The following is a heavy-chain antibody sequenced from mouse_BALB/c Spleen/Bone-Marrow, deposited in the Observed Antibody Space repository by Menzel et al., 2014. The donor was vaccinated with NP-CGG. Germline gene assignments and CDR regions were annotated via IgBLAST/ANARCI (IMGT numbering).Heavy chain of an antibody. CDR3: ARRYFYSMDY. D-gene: IGHD2-14*01. CDR2: ILPGSAIT. V-gene: IGHV1-9*01. CDR1: GYTFSSYW. J-gene: IGHJ4*01. Sequence: VQLQQSGAELMKPGTSVKISGKATGYTFSSYWIEWVKQRPGLGLEWIGEILPGSAITNYNEKFKGKATFTADTSSNTAYMQLSSLTSEDSAVYYCARRYFYSMDYWGQGTSVTVSS.